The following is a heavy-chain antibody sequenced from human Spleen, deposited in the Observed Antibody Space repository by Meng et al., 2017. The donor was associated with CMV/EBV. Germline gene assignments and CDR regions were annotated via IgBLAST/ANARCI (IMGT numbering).Heavy chain of an antibody. J-gene: IGHJ5*02. V-gene: IGHV4-59*12. CDR2: IYYSGST. D-gene: IGHD2-2*01. CDR3: ARGPSLYCSSTSCFSGQLWFDP. Sequence: SETLSLTCTVSGGSISSYYWSWIRQPPGKGLEWIGYIYYSGSTNYNPSLKSRVTISVDTSKNQFSLKLSSVTAADTAVYYCARGPSLYCSSTSCFSGQLWFDPWGQGTLVTVSS. CDR1: GGSISSYY.